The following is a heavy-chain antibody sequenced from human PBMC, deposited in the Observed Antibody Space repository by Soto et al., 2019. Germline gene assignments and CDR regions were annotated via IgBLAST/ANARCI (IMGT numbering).Heavy chain of an antibody. V-gene: IGHV1-69*13. CDR2: IIPIFGTA. J-gene: IGHJ6*02. CDR1: GGTFSSYA. Sequence: SVKVSCKASGGTFSSYAISWVRQAPGQGLEWMGGIIPIFGTANYAQKFQGRVTITADESTSTAYMELSSLRSEDTAVYYCARAIAQIYTNYYGMDVWGQGTTVTVSS. CDR3: ARAIAQIYTNYYGMDV. D-gene: IGHD3-16*01.